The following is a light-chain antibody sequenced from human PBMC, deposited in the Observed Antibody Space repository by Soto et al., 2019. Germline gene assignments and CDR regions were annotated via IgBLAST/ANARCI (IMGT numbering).Light chain of an antibody. V-gene: IGKV3D-20*01. J-gene: IGKJ5*01. CDR1: QALRSSY. CDR2: ATS. Sequence: EIVLTQSPPTLSLSPCERATLSCAASQALRSSYLAWYQQKPGLAPRLLIYATSSRATGVPDRFSGGGSGTDFTLTINKLEPEDFAVYYCQQYGTSPRSITFGQGTRLEIK. CDR3: QQYGTSPRSIT.